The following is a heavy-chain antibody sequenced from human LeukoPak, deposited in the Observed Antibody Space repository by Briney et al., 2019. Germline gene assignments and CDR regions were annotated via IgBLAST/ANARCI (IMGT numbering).Heavy chain of an antibody. CDR1: GYTFTSYD. Sequence: ASVKVSCKASGYTFTSYDINWVRQAPGQGLEWMGWINPNSGGTNYAQKFQGRVTMTRDTSISTAYMELSRLRSDDTAVYYCARPMKQKYYYDSSGYYLDYWGQGTLVTVSS. CDR2: INPNSGGT. CDR3: ARPMKQKYYYDSSGYYLDY. J-gene: IGHJ4*02. V-gene: IGHV1-2*02. D-gene: IGHD3-22*01.